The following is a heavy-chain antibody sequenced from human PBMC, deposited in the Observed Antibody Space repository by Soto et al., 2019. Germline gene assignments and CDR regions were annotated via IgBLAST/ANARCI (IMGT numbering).Heavy chain of an antibody. CDR3: ARGGPTGGSYKYNWFDP. J-gene: IGHJ5*02. Sequence: PSETLSLTCTVSGGSISSGGYYWSWIRQPPGRGLEWIGYISYSGSTYYNTSLKSRVTISVDTSKNQFSLKLNSVTAADTAVYYCARGGPTGGSYKYNWFDPWGQGTLVTVSS. D-gene: IGHD2-15*01. V-gene: IGHV4-30-4*08. CDR2: ISYSGST. CDR1: GGSISSGGYY.